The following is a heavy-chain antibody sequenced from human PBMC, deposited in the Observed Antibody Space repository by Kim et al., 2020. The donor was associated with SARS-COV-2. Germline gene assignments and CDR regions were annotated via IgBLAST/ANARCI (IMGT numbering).Heavy chain of an antibody. CDR3: AKYPSGGYIDY. D-gene: IGHD2-2*02. V-gene: IGHV3-23*01. J-gene: IGHJ4*02. CDR2: T. Sequence: TYTVASVKGRYPIAEDNSKNTLDLQMNSLRAEDTALYYCAKYPSGGYIDYWGQGTLVTVSS.